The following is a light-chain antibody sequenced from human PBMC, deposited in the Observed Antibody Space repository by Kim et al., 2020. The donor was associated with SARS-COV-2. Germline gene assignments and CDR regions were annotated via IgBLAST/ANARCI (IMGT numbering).Light chain of an antibody. CDR1: QSIYIY. CDR3: QQFYTYPIT. V-gene: IGKV1-5*03. CDR2: KAS. Sequence: ASVGYRVTITCRASQSIYIYLAWYQQKPGNVPKILIYKASTLESGVPSRFSGSESGTEFTLTISSLQPDDFATYYCQQFYTYPITFGQGTRLEIK. J-gene: IGKJ5*01.